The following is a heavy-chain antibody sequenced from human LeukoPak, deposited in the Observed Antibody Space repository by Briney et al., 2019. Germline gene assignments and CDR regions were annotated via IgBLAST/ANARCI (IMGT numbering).Heavy chain of an antibody. CDR2: ISSSSNTI. CDR3: ARKLYGSGSYYLDY. V-gene: IGHV3-48*04. J-gene: IGHJ4*02. D-gene: IGHD3-10*01. Sequence: AGGSLRLSCAASGFTFRSYSMNWVRQAPGKGLEWVSYISSSSNTIYYAASVKGRFTISRDNAKNSLYLQMNSLRAEDTAVYYCARKLYGSGSYYLDYWGQGILVTVSS. CDR1: GFTFRSYS.